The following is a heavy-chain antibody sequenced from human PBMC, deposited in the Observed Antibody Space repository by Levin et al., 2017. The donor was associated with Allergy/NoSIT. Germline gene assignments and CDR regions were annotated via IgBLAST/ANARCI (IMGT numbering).Heavy chain of an antibody. J-gene: IGHJ6*03. D-gene: IGHD4-17*01. CDR2: IRSKANSYAT. CDR1: GFTFSGSA. CDR3: TSGDYGDYDYYYYMDG. V-gene: IGHV3-73*01. Sequence: PGGSLRLSCAASGFTFSGSAMHWVRQASGKGLEWVGRIRSKANSYATAYAASVKGRFTISRDDSKNTAYLQMNSLKTEDTAVYYGTSGDYGDYDYYYYMDGWGKGTTVTVSS.